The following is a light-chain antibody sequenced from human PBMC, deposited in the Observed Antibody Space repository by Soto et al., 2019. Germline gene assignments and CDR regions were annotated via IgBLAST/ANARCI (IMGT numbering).Light chain of an antibody. CDR2: DAS. J-gene: IGKJ4*01. Sequence: EIVLTQSPATLSLSPGERATLSCRASQSVSSYLAWYQQRPGQAPRLLIYDASNRATGVPARFSGGGSGTDFTLTISSLEPEDFALYYCQQRSRWPTFGGGTKVDIK. CDR1: QSVSSY. V-gene: IGKV3-11*01. CDR3: QQRSRWPT.